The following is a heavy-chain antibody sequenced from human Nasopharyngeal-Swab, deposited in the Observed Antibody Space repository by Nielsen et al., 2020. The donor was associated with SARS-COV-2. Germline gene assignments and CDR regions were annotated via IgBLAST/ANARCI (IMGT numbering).Heavy chain of an antibody. D-gene: IGHD3-10*01. J-gene: IGHJ3*02. V-gene: IGHV3-30*18. CDR1: GFSFNNYG. CDR3: AKANQLFWFGEFRNDAFDI. CDR2: ISYEGSKK. Sequence: GESLKISCAASGFSFNNYGMHWVRQAPGKGLEWVAVISYEGSKKYHADFVKGRFTISRDYSKNTLCLQMNSLRPEDTAVYYCAKANQLFWFGEFRNDAFDIWG.